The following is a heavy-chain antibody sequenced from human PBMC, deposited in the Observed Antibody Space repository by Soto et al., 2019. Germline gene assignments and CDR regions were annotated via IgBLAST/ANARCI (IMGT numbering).Heavy chain of an antibody. CDR1: GFTFSNYW. CDR3: ARVPAATPGIGPDW. V-gene: IGHV3-74*01. D-gene: IGHD6-13*01. J-gene: IGHJ4*02. Sequence: PGGSLRLSCAASGFTFSNYWMHWVRQAPGKGLVWVSRIHTDGIGANYADSVKGRFTISRDNAKNTLYLQMNSLRPDDTALYYCARVPAATPGIGPDWWGQGTLVTVSS. CDR2: IHTDGIGA.